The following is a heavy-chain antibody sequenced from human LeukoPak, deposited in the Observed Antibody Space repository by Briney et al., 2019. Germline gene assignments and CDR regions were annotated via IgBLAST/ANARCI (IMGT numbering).Heavy chain of an antibody. V-gene: IGHV4-4*07. Sequence: PSETLSLTCTVSGGSISSYYWSWIRQPAGKGLEWIGRIYTSGSTNYNPSLKSRVTMSVDTSKNQFSLKLSSVTAADTALYYCASYHYDILTGYRNYAFDIWGQGTMVTVSS. CDR3: ASYHYDILTGYRNYAFDI. CDR1: GGSISSYY. J-gene: IGHJ3*02. D-gene: IGHD3-9*01. CDR2: IYTSGST.